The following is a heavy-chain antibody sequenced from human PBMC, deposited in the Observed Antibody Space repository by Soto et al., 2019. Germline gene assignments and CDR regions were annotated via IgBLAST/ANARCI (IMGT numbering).Heavy chain of an antibody. CDR1: GFTFDYYW. D-gene: IGHD3-10*01. Sequence: EVQLVESGGGLVQPGESLRLSCAASGFTFDYYWMHWVRQAPGKGLVWVSRVHSDGTTTTYADSVKGRFTISRDNARNTVSLQVSSLRAEDTAIYSCARGDRGGFDLWGHGTVVTVSS. J-gene: IGHJ3*01. V-gene: IGHV3-74*01. CDR3: ARGDRGGFDL. CDR2: VHSDGTTT.